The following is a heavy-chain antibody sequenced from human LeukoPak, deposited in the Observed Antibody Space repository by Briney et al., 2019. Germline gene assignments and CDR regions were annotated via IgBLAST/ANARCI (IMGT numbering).Heavy chain of an antibody. CDR3: ARSLAYAYCGGDCQGAFDI. Sequence: SETLSLTCAVSGGSFSGYYWTWIRQPPGKGLEWIGEINHSGRTNYNPSLKSRVIMSVDTSKNQFSLKLSSVTAADTAVYYCARSLAYAYCGGDCQGAFDIWGQGTMVTVSS. CDR2: INHSGRT. J-gene: IGHJ3*02. CDR1: GGSFSGYY. D-gene: IGHD2-21*02. V-gene: IGHV4-34*01.